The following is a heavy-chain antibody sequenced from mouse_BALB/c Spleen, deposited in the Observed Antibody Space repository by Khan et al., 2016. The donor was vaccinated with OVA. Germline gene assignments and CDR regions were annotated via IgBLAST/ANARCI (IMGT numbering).Heavy chain of an antibody. CDR2: IYPGSANT. CDR1: GYTFTDFY. V-gene: IGHV1-76*01. J-gene: IGHJ3*01. Sequence: QVQLKQSGAELARPGASVKLSCKPSGYTFTDFYIHWVKQRPGQGLEWIGDIYPGSANTYYNEKFKGKATLPLDKSSSTAYMQLSSLPSEDSAVEFCARSGSGAFGFWGQGTRVTGSA. D-gene: IGHD3-1*01. CDR3: ARSGSGAFGF.